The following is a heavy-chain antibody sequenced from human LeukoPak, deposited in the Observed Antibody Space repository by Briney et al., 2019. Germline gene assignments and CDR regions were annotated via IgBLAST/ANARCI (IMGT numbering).Heavy chain of an antibody. D-gene: IGHD4-17*01. J-gene: IGHJ4*02. V-gene: IGHV3-23*01. CDR3: AKDGFDYGDPTGFDY. CDR2: ISGSGGST. CDR1: GFTFSSYA. Sequence: QPGGSLRLSCAASGFTFSSYAMSWVRQAPGKGLEWVSAISGSGGSTYYADSVKGRFTISRDNSKNTLYLQMNSLRAEDTAVYYCAKDGFDYGDPTGFDYWAQATLLTVSS.